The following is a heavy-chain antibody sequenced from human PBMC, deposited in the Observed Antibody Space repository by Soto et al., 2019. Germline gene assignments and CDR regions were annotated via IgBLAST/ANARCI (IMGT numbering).Heavy chain of an antibody. D-gene: IGHD1-26*01. Sequence: EVQLLESGGGLVQPGGSLRLSCAASGFTFSSYAMSWVRQAPGKGLNWVSGISPSGGSTYYGDSVKGRFTISRDNSKNTLYLQMNSLRAEDTAVYYCAKAVDTTRVYNCFDPWGQGTLVTVSS. CDR2: ISPSGGST. CDR3: AKAVDTTRVYNCFDP. V-gene: IGHV3-23*01. J-gene: IGHJ5*02. CDR1: GFTFSSYA.